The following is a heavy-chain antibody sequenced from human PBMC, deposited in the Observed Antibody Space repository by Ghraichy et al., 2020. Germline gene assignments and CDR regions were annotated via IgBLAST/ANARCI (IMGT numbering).Heavy chain of an antibody. CDR3: ARVRQLVKYYDYGMDV. CDR2: INAGNGNT. D-gene: IGHD6-6*01. Sequence: ASVKVSCKASGYTFTSYAMHWVRQAPGQRLEWMGWINAGNGNTKYSQKFQGRVTITRDTSASTAYMELSSLRSEDTAVYYCARVRQLVKYYDYGMDVWGQGTTVTVSS. V-gene: IGHV1-3*01. CDR1: GYTFTSYA. J-gene: IGHJ6*02.